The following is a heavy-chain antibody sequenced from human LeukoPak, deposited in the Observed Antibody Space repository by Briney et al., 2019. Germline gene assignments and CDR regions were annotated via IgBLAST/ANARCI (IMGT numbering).Heavy chain of an antibody. CDR3: ARSSEGRYYYDSSGVSYYYYYMDV. Sequence: GASVKVSCKASGFTFTRSAMQWVRQARGQRLEWIGWIVVGSGNTKYAQKFKERVTITRDMSTGTAYMELSSLRSEDTAVYYCARSSEGRYYYDSSGVSYYYYYMDVWGKGTTVTISS. V-gene: IGHV1-58*02. D-gene: IGHD3-22*01. CDR1: GFTFTRSA. J-gene: IGHJ6*03. CDR2: IVVGSGNT.